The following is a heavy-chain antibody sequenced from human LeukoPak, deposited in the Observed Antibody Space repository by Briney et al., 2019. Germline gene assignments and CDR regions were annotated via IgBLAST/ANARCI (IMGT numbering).Heavy chain of an antibody. Sequence: ASVKVSCKASGYTFTGYYMHWVRQAPGQGLEWMGRINPNSGGTNYAQKFQGRVTMTRDTSASTAYMELKSLTSDDTAVYYCVRDPPQQLARLGFDHWGQGTLVTVSS. D-gene: IGHD6-13*01. J-gene: IGHJ4*02. V-gene: IGHV1-2*06. CDR2: INPNSGGT. CDR3: VRDPPQQLARLGFDH. CDR1: GYTFTGYY.